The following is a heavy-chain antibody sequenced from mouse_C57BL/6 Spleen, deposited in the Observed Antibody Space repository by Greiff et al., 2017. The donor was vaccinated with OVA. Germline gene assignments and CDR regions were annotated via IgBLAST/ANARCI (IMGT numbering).Heavy chain of an antibody. D-gene: IGHD1-1*01. Sequence: VQLQQSGAELVRPGTSVKVSCKASGYAFTNYLIEWVKQRPGQGLEWIGVINPGSGGTNYNEKFKGKATLTADKSSSTAYMQLSSLTSEDAAVYFGARRDYGSEGYWGQGTTLTVSS. V-gene: IGHV1-54*01. CDR2: INPGSGGT. CDR1: GYAFTNYL. CDR3: ARRDYGSEGY. J-gene: IGHJ2*01.